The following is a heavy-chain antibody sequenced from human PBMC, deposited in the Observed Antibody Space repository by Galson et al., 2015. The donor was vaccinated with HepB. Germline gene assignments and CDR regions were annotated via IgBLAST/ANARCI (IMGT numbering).Heavy chain of an antibody. Sequence: SLRLSCAASGFPYSTSNMVWFRQAAGKGLEWLSYIDSTSRAIYYADSVKGRSTVSRDNGQNSLSLQMNSLRVGDTAVYYCARDVPILGGAFDIWGQGTIVSVSA. CDR3: ARDVPILGGAFDI. CDR1: GFPYSTSN. D-gene: IGHD2-21*01. CDR2: IDSTSRAI. V-gene: IGHV3-48*01. J-gene: IGHJ3*02.